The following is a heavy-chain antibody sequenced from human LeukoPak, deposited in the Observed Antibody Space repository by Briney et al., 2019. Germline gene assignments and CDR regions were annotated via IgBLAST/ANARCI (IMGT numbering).Heavy chain of an antibody. Sequence: SETLSLTCTVSGGSISSYYWSWIRQPAGKGLEWIGRIYTSGSTNYNPSLKSRVTISVDTSKNQFSLKLSPVTAADTAVYYCARRNIAAAGRWFDYWGQGTLVTVSS. CDR1: GGSISSYY. CDR2: IYTSGST. J-gene: IGHJ4*02. V-gene: IGHV4-4*07. CDR3: ARRNIAAAGRWFDY. D-gene: IGHD6-13*01.